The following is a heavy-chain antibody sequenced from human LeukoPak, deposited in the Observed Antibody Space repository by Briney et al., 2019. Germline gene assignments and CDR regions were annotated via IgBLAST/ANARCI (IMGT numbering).Heavy chain of an antibody. CDR2: INHSGST. Sequence: SETLSLTCAVYGGSFSGYYWSWIRQPPGKGLEWIGEINHSGSTNYNPSLKSRVTISVDTSKNQFSLKLSSVTAADTAVYYCARVSRYNWNYICNYWGQGTLVTVSS. J-gene: IGHJ4*02. CDR3: ARVSRYNWNYICNY. V-gene: IGHV4-34*01. CDR1: GGSFSGYY. D-gene: IGHD1-7*01.